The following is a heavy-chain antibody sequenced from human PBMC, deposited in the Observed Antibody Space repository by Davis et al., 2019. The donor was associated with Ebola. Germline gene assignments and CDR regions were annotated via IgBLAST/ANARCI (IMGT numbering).Heavy chain of an antibody. V-gene: IGHV3-23*01. CDR1: GFTFSSYW. Sequence: LSLTCAASGFTFSSYWMSWVRQAPGKGLEWVSAISGSGGSTYYADSVKGRFTISRDNSKNTLYLQMNSLRAEDTAVYYCAGGAPEYYYDSSGYGYYFDYWGQGTLVTVSS. J-gene: IGHJ4*02. CDR3: AGGAPEYYYDSSGYGYYFDY. D-gene: IGHD3-22*01. CDR2: ISGSGGST.